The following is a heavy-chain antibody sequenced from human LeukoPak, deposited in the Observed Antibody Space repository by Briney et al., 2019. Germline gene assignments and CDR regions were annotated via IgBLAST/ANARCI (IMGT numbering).Heavy chain of an antibody. D-gene: IGHD2-2*01. J-gene: IGHJ5*02. CDR2: ISSSGDNT. V-gene: IGHV3-48*02. Sequence: GGSLRLSCAASGFTFSSYSMNWVRQAPGKGLEWVSYISSSGDNTIHADSVKGRFTISRDNAKNSLYLQMNSLRDEDTAVYYCVGPTCLRGGYCSTNPWGQGTLVTVSS. CDR3: VGPTCLRGGYCSTNP. CDR1: GFTFSSYS.